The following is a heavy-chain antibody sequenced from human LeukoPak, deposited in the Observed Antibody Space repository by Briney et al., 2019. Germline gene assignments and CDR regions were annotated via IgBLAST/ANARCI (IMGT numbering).Heavy chain of an antibody. J-gene: IGHJ5*02. Sequence: SETLSLTCTVSGGSIRSYYWSWIRQPPGKGLEWIGFISYSGGTNYNPSLKSRVTISVDTSRNQFSLKLNSVTAADTAVYFCARDGSGSYLNWFDPWGQGTLVPVSS. D-gene: IGHD3-10*01. CDR2: ISYSGGT. V-gene: IGHV4-59*01. CDR1: GGSIRSYY. CDR3: ARDGSGSYLNWFDP.